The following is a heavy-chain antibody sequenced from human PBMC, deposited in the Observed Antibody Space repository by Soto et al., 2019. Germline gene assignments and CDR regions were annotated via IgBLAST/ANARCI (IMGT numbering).Heavy chain of an antibody. Sequence: GGSLRLSCAASGFTFSSYGMHWVRQAPGKGLEWVAVISYDGSNKYYADSVKGRFTISRDNSKNTLYLQMNSLRAEDTAVYYCAKSAHYDPSLVITPSHVDYWGQGTLVTVS. CDR1: GFTFSSYG. CDR2: ISYDGSNK. J-gene: IGHJ4*02. CDR3: AKSAHYDPSLVITPSHVDY. V-gene: IGHV3-30*18. D-gene: IGHD3-22*01.